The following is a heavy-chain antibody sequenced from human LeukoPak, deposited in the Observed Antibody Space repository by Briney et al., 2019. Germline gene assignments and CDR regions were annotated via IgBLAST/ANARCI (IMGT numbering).Heavy chain of an antibody. V-gene: IGHV3-21*01. CDR1: GFTFSSYS. CDR3: ARLYTIGNPFDY. CDR2: ISSSSSYI. Sequence: GSLRLSCAASGFTFSSYSMNWVRQAPGKGLEWVSSISSSSSYIYYADSVKGRFTISRDNAKNSLYLQMNSLRAEDTAVYYCARLYTIGNPFDYWGQGTLVTVSS. J-gene: IGHJ4*02. D-gene: IGHD1-14*01.